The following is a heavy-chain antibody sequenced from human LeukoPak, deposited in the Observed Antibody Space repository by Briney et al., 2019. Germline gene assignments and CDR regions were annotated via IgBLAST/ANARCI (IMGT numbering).Heavy chain of an antibody. Sequence: GGSLRLSCAASGFTVSSNYMSWVRQAPGKGLEWVSVIYSGGSTYYADSVKGRFTISRDNSKNTLYLQMNSLRAEDTAVYYCARSVGGLVVVRDWGQGTLVTVSS. CDR3: ARSVGGLVVVRD. J-gene: IGHJ4*02. D-gene: IGHD2-2*01. CDR2: IYSGGST. V-gene: IGHV3-66*01. CDR1: GFTVSSNY.